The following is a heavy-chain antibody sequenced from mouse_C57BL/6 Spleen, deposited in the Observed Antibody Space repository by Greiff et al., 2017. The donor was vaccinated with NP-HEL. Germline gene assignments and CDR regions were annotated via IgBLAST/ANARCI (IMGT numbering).Heavy chain of an antibody. CDR3: TITTVVEGYFDV. Sequence: VQLQQSGAELVRPGASVKLSCTASGFNIKDYYMHWVKQRPEQGLEWIGRIDPEDGDTEYAPKFQGKATMTADTSSNTAYLQLSSLTSKDTAVYYWTITTVVEGYFDVWGTGTTVTVSS. V-gene: IGHV14-1*01. CDR2: IDPEDGDT. J-gene: IGHJ1*03. CDR1: GFNIKDYY. D-gene: IGHD1-1*01.